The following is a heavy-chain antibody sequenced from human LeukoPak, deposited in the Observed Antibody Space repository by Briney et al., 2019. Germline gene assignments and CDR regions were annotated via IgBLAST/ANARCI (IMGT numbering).Heavy chain of an antibody. V-gene: IGHV4-30-2*03. CDR3: ARWAAGAAAGNFDY. J-gene: IGHJ4*02. CDR2: IYYSGTT. Sequence: SQTLSLNCTVSSGSFTSGGYYWSWIRQPPGKGLEWIGSIYYSGTTHYNPSLESRVTISVDTSKNQFSLRLTSVTAADTAVYYCARWAAGAAAGNFDYWGQGTLVTVSS. D-gene: IGHD6-13*01. CDR1: SGSFTSGGYY.